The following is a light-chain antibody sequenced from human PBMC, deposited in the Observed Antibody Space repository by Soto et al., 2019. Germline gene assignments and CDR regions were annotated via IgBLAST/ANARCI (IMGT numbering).Light chain of an antibody. CDR2: END. CDR3: GTWDNSLRGRV. Sequence: QSVLTQPPSVSAAPGQKVTISCSGSSSNIGNNYVSWYQQLPGTAPKLLIYENDKRPSGIPDRFSGSKSGTSATLGITGLQTGDEADYYCGTWDNSLRGRVFGGGTKLTV. J-gene: IGLJ2*01. CDR1: SSNIGNNY. V-gene: IGLV1-51*02.